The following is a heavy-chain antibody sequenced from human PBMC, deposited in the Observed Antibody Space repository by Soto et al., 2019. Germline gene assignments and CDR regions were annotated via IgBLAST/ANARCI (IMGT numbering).Heavy chain of an antibody. D-gene: IGHD2-21*01. CDR3: ARDGVGTVIDRRYFDL. CDR1: GGTFSSYT. J-gene: IGHJ2*01. Sequence: QVQLVQSGAEVKKPGSSVKVSCKASGGTFSSYTIIWVRQAPGQGLEWMGRIIPILGIANYAQKFQGRVTITADKSTSTAYMELSSLRSEDTAVYYCARDGVGTVIDRRYFDLWGRGTLVTVSS. CDR2: IIPILGIA. V-gene: IGHV1-69*08.